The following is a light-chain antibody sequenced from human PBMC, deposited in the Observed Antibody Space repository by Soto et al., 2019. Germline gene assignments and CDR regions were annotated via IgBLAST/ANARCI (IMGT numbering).Light chain of an antibody. CDR3: SSYTTSNTRQIV. CDR1: SSDVGGYNY. V-gene: IGLV2-14*03. J-gene: IGLJ1*01. Sequence: QSVLTQPASVSGSPRQSITISCTGTSSDVGGYNYVSWYQHHPGKAPKLIIYDVSNRPSGVSIRFSGSKSDNTASLTISGLQPEDEADYHCSSYTTSNTRQIVFGTGTKVTVL. CDR2: DVS.